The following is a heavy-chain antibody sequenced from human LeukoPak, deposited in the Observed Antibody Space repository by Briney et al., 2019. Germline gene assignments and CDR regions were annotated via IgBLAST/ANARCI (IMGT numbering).Heavy chain of an antibody. CDR2: IYTSGST. J-gene: IGHJ5*02. Sequence: PSQTLSLTCTVSGGSISSGSYYWRWIRQPAGKGLEWIGRIYTSGSTNYNPSLKSRVTISVDTSKNQFSLKLSSVTAADTAVYYCARDIVVVTPGWFDPWGQGTLVTVSS. D-gene: IGHD2-15*01. CDR3: ARDIVVVTPGWFDP. V-gene: IGHV4-61*02. CDR1: GGSISSGSYY.